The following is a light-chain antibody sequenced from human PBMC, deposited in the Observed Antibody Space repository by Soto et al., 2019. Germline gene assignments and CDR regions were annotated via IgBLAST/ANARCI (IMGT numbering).Light chain of an antibody. Sequence: EVVGPASRATLSVSPGDTARLSCRASESVSSRLAWYHQKPGQSPRLLIYGASTRATGIPARFSGSGSGTDFTLTISRLEPEDFAVYFCQEYGNSPHTFGGGTKVDI. J-gene: IGKJ4*01. CDR1: ESVSSR. CDR3: QEYGNSPHT. V-gene: IGKV3-15*01. CDR2: GAS.